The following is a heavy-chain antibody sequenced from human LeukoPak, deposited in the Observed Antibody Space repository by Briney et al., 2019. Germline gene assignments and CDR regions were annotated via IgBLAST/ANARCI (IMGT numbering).Heavy chain of an antibody. CDR2: IKQDGSEK. Sequence: GGSLRLSCAASGFTLSSYWMSWVRQAPGKGLEWVANIKQDGSEKYYADSVKGRFTISRDNAKNTLYLQMNSLRVEDTAVYFCAKARFPYGMDVWGQGTTVIVSS. CDR1: GFTLSSYW. CDR3: AKARFPYGMDV. J-gene: IGHJ6*02. V-gene: IGHV3-7*01. D-gene: IGHD3-3*01.